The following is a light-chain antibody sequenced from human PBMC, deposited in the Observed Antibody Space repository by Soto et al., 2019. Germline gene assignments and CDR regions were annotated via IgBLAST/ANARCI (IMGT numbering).Light chain of an antibody. CDR1: QDIRGA. CDR2: DVS. V-gene: IGKV1-13*02. Sequence: AIQVTQSPSSLSASVGDRVTITCRASQDIRGALAWYQQKPGKAPKLLIYDVSTLENEVPSRFSGSSSVTQFTLTISSLQPEDFGTYYCQQFNSYPITFGHGTR. CDR3: QQFNSYPIT. J-gene: IGKJ5*01.